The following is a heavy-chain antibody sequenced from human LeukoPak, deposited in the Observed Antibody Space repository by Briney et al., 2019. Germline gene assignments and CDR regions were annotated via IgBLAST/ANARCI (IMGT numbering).Heavy chain of an antibody. V-gene: IGHV4-38-2*02. D-gene: IGHD6-19*01. CDR1: GYSISSGYY. J-gene: IGHJ5*02. CDR3: ASGLQSSWFDP. CDR2: IYHSGST. Sequence: SETLSLTCTVSGYSISSGYYWGWIRQPPGKGLELIGSIYHSGSTYYNPSLKSRVTISVDTSKNQFSLKLSSVTAADTAVYYCASGLQSSWFDPWGQGTLVTVSS.